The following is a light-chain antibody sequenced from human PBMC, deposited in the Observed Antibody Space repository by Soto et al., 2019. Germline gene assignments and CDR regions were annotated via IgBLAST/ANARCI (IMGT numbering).Light chain of an antibody. J-gene: IGLJ2*01. CDR1: SSNIGSNY. CDR3: AAWDAGLSGVV. Sequence: QSVLTQPPSASGTPGQRVTISCSGSSSNIGSNYVYWYQQLPGTAPKLLIYNNNQWPSGVPDRISGSKSGTSASLAISGLRSEDEADYYCAAWDAGLSGVVFGGGTKLTVL. CDR2: NNN. V-gene: IGLV1-47*01.